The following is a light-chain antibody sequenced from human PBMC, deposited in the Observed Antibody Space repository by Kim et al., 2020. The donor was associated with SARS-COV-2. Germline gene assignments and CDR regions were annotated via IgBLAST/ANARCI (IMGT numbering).Light chain of an antibody. J-gene: IGLJ1*01. CDR3: NSRDSSINSYV. V-gene: IGLV3-19*01. CDR1: SLRRSY. CDR2: GKN. Sequence: SSELTQDPAVSAALGQTVRITCQGDSLRRSYASWYQQKPGQAPVLVMYGKNNRPSGVPDRFSGSSSGNTTSLTITGAQAEDEADYYCNSRDSSINSYVFGTGTKVTVL.